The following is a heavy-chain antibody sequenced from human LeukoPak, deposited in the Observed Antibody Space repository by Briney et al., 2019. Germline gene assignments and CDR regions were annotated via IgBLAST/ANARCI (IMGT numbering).Heavy chain of an antibody. CDR2: IYYSGST. Sequence: PSETLSLTCTVSGGSISSSSYYWGWIRQPPGKGLEWIGSIYYSGSTYYNPSLKSRVTISVDTSKNQFSLKLSSVTAADTAVYYCATGHYDSSGHRLPFDYWGQGTLVTVSS. D-gene: IGHD3-22*01. J-gene: IGHJ4*02. V-gene: IGHV4-39*07. CDR3: ATGHYDSSGHRLPFDY. CDR1: GGSISSSSYY.